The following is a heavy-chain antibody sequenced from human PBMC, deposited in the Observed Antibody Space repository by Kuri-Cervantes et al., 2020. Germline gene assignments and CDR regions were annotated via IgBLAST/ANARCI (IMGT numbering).Heavy chain of an antibody. CDR2: ITWNGGTT. J-gene: IGHJ4*02. CDR3: ARDRGDDWALVGH. CDR1: GFTFDDYG. Sequence: GESLKISCAASGFTFDDYGMSWVRQAPGKGLEWVSGITWNGGTTGYADSVKGRFTISRDNAKNSLYLQMNSLRDEDTALYYCARDRGDDWALVGHWGQGTLVTVSS. D-gene: IGHD3-9*01. V-gene: IGHV3-20*04.